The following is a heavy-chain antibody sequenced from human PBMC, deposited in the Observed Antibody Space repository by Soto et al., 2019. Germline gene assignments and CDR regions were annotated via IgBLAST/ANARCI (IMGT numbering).Heavy chain of an antibody. V-gene: IGHV3-7*01. CDR1: GFTFSTYW. CDR2: INQDGSAK. J-gene: IGHJ5*02. CDR3: ARDSPYDDTSGYYDP. Sequence: PGGSLRLSCAASGFTFSTYWMSWVRQAPGKGLEWVANINQDGSAKYYVDSVKGRFTISRDNVKNSLYLQMNSLRAEDTAVYYCARDSPYDDTSGYYDPWGQGTLVTVSS. D-gene: IGHD3-22*01.